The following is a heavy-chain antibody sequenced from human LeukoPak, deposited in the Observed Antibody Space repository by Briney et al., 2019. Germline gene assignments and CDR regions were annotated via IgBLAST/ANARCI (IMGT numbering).Heavy chain of an antibody. CDR1: GFTFSSYA. V-gene: IGHV3-30*04. D-gene: IGHD6-19*01. CDR2: ISYDGSNK. CDR3: ARGGSGWYGTRFHY. J-gene: IGHJ4*02. Sequence: GWSLRLSCAASGFTFSSYAMHWVRQAPGKGLEWVAVISYDGSNKYYADSVKGRFTISRDNSKNTLYLQMNSLRAEDTAVYYCARGGSGWYGTRFHYWGQGTLVTVSS.